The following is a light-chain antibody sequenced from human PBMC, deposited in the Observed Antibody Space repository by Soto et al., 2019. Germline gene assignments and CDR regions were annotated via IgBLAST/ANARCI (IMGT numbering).Light chain of an antibody. Sequence: TQSPSTLSASVGDRVTITCRASQSISSWLAWYQQKPGQAPRLLIYDASNRATGIPARFSGSGSGTDFTLTISSLEPEDFAVYYCQHRSNWPRTFGQGTKLEIK. J-gene: IGKJ2*01. CDR3: QHRSNWPRT. CDR2: DAS. CDR1: QSISSW. V-gene: IGKV3-11*01.